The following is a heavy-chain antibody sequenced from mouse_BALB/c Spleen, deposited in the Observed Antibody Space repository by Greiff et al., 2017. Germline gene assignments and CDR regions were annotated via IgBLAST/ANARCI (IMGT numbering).Heavy chain of an antibody. CDR3: ARHYRYDWYFDV. J-gene: IGHJ1*01. V-gene: IGHV3-6*02. D-gene: IGHD2-14*01. Sequence: VQLQQSGPGLVKPSQSLSLTCSVTGYSITSGYYWNWIRQFPGNKLEWMGYISYDGSNNYNPSLKNRISITRDTSKNQFFLKLNSVTTEDTATYYCARHYRYDWYFDVWGAGTTVTVSS. CDR2: ISYDGSN. CDR1: GYSITSGYY.